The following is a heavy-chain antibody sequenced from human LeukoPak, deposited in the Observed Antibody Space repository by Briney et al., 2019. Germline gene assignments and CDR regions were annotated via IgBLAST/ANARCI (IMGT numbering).Heavy chain of an antibody. D-gene: IGHD3-9*01. Sequence: SETLCLTRAVSGGSISIYYWSWIRQPPGKGLEWIGYIYYSGRTNYNPSLKSRVTISVDTSKNQFSLKLSSVTAADTAVYYCAKTELLRYFDWTTFGCFDIWGQGTMVTVSS. CDR3: AKTELLRYFDWTTFGCFDI. CDR2: IYYSGRT. J-gene: IGHJ3*02. V-gene: IGHV4-59*01. CDR1: GGSISIYY.